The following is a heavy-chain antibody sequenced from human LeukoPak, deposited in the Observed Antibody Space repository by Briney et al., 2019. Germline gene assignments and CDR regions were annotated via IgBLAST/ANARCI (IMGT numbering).Heavy chain of an antibody. Sequence: PGGSLRLSCAASGFTFSSYSMNWVRQAPGKGLEWVSYISSSSSTIYYADSVKGRFTISRDNAKNSLYLQMNSLRAEDTAVYYCARGGLDTAMGYYYYDMDVWGQGTTVTVSS. J-gene: IGHJ6*02. CDR1: GFTFSSYS. V-gene: IGHV3-48*01. CDR3: ARGGLDTAMGYYYYDMDV. CDR2: ISSSSSTI. D-gene: IGHD5-18*01.